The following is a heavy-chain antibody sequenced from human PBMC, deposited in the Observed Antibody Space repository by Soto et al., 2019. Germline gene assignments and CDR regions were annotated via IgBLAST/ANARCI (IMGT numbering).Heavy chain of an antibody. V-gene: IGHV1-69*01. Sequence: QVQLVQSGAEVKKPGSSVKVSCTASGVTFSSYAISWVRQAPGQGLEWMGGIIPIFGTANYAQKFQGRVTITADESTSTAYMELSSLRSEDTAVYYCARVTMIVVVIHNQDAFDIWGKGTMVTVSS. D-gene: IGHD3-22*01. J-gene: IGHJ3*02. CDR3: ARVTMIVVVIHNQDAFDI. CDR2: IIPIFGTA. CDR1: GVTFSSYA.